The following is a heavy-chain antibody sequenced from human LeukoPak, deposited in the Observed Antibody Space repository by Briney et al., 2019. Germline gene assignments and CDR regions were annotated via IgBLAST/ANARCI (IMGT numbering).Heavy chain of an antibody. Sequence: GASVKVSCKASGYTFSGYYIHWVRQAPGQGLEWMGWISPSTGGTNYAQKFQGRVIMTRDTSIATAYMELSRLTSDDTAVYYCARHPYSGSYHFDYWGQGTLVTVSS. D-gene: IGHD1-26*01. V-gene: IGHV1-2*02. J-gene: IGHJ4*02. CDR2: ISPSTGGT. CDR3: ARHPYSGSYHFDY. CDR1: GYTFSGYY.